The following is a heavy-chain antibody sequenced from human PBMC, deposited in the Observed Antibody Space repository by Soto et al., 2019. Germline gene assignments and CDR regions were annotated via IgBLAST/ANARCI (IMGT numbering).Heavy chain of an antibody. CDR2: FDPENGET. Sequence: QVQLVQSGAEVKKPGASVKVSCKVFGYTLSEFSLHWVRQAPGRGLEWMGGFDPENGETTYAQKFQGRITMTEDTSAETAYMELRRLRVEDTAMYYCVRVKRQGGTWHNSYCMDVWGQGTTVTVSS. V-gene: IGHV1-24*01. J-gene: IGHJ6*02. CDR3: VRVKRQGGTWHNSYCMDV. CDR1: GYTLSEFS. D-gene: IGHD1-1*01.